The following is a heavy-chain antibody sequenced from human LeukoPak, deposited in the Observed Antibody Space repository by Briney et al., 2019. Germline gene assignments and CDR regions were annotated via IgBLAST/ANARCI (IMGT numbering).Heavy chain of an antibody. D-gene: IGHD3-16*02. V-gene: IGHV1-2*02. CDR1: GYTFTGNH. CDR2: IDPKSGDT. J-gene: IGHJ2*01. CDR3: AREADIVSFDL. Sequence: ASVKVSCKASGYTFTGNHVHWVRQAPGEGLEWMGWIDPKSGDTKYAQKFQDRVAMTSDTSTSTAYMELSGLRSDDTAVYFCAREADIVSFDLWGRGNLVTVSP.